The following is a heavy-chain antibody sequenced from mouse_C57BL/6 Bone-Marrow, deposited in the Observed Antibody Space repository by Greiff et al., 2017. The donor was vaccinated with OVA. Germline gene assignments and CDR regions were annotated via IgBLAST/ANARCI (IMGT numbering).Heavy chain of an antibody. CDR3: ARGAYYSNYGLFAY. Sequence: VQLQQSGAELVKPGASVKMSCKASGYTFTSYWITWVKQRPGQGLEWIGDIYPGSGSTNYNEKFKSKATLTVDTSSSTAYMQLSSLTSEDSAVYYCARGAYYSNYGLFAYWGQGTLVTVSA. CDR2: IYPGSGST. J-gene: IGHJ3*01. CDR1: GYTFTSYW. D-gene: IGHD2-5*01. V-gene: IGHV1-55*01.